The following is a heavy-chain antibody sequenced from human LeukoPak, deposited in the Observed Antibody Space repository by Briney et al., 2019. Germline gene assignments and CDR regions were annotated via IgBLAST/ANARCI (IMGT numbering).Heavy chain of an antibody. CDR3: ARGRSGWFLDAFDI. D-gene: IGHD6-19*01. V-gene: IGHV4-61*02. J-gene: IGHJ3*02. CDR1: GGSISSSSYY. Sequence: ASETLSLTCTVSGGSISSSSYYWSWLRQPAGKGLEWIRRIYTSGSTNYNPSLKSRVTISVDPSKNQFSLKLSSVTAADTAVYYCARGRSGWFLDAFDIWGQGTMVTVSS. CDR2: IYTSGST.